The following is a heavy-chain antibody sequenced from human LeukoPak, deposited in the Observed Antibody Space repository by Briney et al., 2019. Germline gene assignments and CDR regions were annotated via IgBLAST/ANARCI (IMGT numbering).Heavy chain of an antibody. Sequence: SETLFLTCTVSGGSISSYYWSWIRQPPGKGLEWIGYIYYSGSTNYNPSLKSRVTISVDTSKNQFSLKLSSVTAADTAVYYCARITTVTQTFDPWGQGTLVTVSS. V-gene: IGHV4-59*01. CDR1: GGSISSYY. D-gene: IGHD4-17*01. J-gene: IGHJ5*02. CDR3: ARITTVTQTFDP. CDR2: IYYSGST.